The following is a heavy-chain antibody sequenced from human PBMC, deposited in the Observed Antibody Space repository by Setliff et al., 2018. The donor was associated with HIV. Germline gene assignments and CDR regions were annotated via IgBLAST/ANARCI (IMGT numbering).Heavy chain of an antibody. CDR2: IQGDETSA. V-gene: IGHV3-74*01. Sequence: GSLRLSCVASGFSFEYYWMHWVRQVPGKGLEWVSRIQGDETSATYADSVKGRFIISRDNAKKTLYLQMNSLRVDDTGVYYCGREYYGILTGYYLDHWGQGTLVTVSS. CDR3: GREYYGILTGYYLDH. J-gene: IGHJ4*02. D-gene: IGHD3-9*01. CDR1: GFSFEYYW.